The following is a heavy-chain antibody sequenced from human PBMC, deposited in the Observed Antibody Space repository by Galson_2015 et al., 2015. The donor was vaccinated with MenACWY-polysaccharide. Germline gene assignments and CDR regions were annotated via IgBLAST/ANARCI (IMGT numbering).Heavy chain of an antibody. D-gene: IGHD3-22*01. CDR2: MNPNSGNT. J-gene: IGHJ4*02. Sequence: SVKVSCTASGYTFTSYDINWVRQATGQGLEWMGWMNPNSGNTGYAQKFQGRVTMTRNTSISTAYMELSSLRSEDTAVYYCARGLYDSSGYYYDPYFDYWGQGTLVTVSS. CDR3: ARGLYDSSGYYYDPYFDY. V-gene: IGHV1-8*01. CDR1: GYTFTSYD.